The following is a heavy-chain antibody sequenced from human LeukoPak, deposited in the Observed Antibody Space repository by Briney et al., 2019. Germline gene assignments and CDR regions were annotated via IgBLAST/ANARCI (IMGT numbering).Heavy chain of an antibody. CDR2: ISHTGST. J-gene: IGHJ5*02. D-gene: IGHD2-2*01. CDR3: ARDAPLGYCSSTSCYGGWFDP. Sequence: TSETLSLTCGVYGGSFSGYQWSWIRHYPGKGLEWIGEISHTGSTKYNPSLKSRVTISGDTSKNQFSLKLSSVTAADTAVYYCARDAPLGYCSSTSCYGGWFDPWGQGTRVTVSS. CDR1: GGSFSGYQ. V-gene: IGHV4-34*01.